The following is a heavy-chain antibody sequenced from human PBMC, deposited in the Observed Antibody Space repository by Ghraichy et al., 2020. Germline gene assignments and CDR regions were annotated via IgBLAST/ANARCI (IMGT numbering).Heavy chain of an antibody. CDR1: GESFSGYY. CDR3: ARGWAYGSGSDFFDY. D-gene: IGHD3-10*01. Sequence: SETLSLTCVVYGESFSGYYWNWIRQPPGKGLEWIGEISHSGRTNYNPSLKRRVTISLDTSKNQFSLRLSSVTAADTAVYYCARGWAYGSGSDFFDYWGQGTLVTVSS. V-gene: IGHV4-34*01. J-gene: IGHJ4*02. CDR2: ISHSGRT.